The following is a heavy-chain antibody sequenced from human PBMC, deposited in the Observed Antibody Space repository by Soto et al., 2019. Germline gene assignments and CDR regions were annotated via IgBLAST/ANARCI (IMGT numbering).Heavy chain of an antibody. V-gene: IGHV4-59*01. CDR1: GGSISSYY. J-gene: IGHJ4*02. Sequence: TCTVSGGSISSYYWSWIRQPPGKGLEWIGYIYYSGSTNYNPSLKSRVTISVDTSKNQFSLKLSSVTAADTAVYYCASHDSSSFPYYWGQGTLVTVSS. D-gene: IGHD6-13*01. CDR3: ASHDSSSFPYY. CDR2: IYYSGST.